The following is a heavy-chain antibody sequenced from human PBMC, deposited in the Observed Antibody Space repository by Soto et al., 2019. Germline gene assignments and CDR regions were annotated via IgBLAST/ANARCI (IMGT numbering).Heavy chain of an antibody. Sequence: GGSLRLSCAASGFTFSSYEMNWVRQATGKGLEWVSYISSSGSTIYYADSVKGRFTISRDNAKNSLYLQMNSLRAEDTAVYYCAREGGMRYCSSTSCYTARAFDYWGQGTLVTVSS. D-gene: IGHD2-2*02. V-gene: IGHV3-48*03. J-gene: IGHJ4*02. CDR1: GFTFSSYE. CDR2: ISSSGSTI. CDR3: AREGGMRYCSSTSCYTARAFDY.